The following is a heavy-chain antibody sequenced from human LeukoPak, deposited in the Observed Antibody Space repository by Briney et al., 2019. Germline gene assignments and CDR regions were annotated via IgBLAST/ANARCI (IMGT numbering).Heavy chain of an antibody. Sequence: GGSLRLSCAASGFQFSNYWMTWVRQAPGKGLEWVANIKRDGSAKYYVDSVKGRFTISRDNAQNSVYLHMNSLTAEDTAVYYCARFSRSAESYWGQGTLVSVSS. CDR3: ARFSRSAESY. CDR2: IKRDGSAK. D-gene: IGHD2-15*01. J-gene: IGHJ4*02. CDR1: GFQFSNYW. V-gene: IGHV3-7*01.